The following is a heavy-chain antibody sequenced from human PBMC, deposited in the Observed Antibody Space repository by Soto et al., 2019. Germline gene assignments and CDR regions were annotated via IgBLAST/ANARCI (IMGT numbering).Heavy chain of an antibody. V-gene: IGHV1-69*06. CDR1: GGTFSSNA. CDR3: ARGAVMSVIPPRYTTDV. D-gene: IGHD2-8*02. J-gene: IGHJ6*02. CDR2: IIPIYDTS. Sequence: QPHLVQSGAELKKPGSSVKVSCKASGGTFSSNAISWVRQAPGQGLEWLGGIIPIYDTSNYAEKFQGRVTISADRSTSTAYMALRSLRYEDTAVFYCARGAVMSVIPPRYTTDVWGQGTTVTVSS.